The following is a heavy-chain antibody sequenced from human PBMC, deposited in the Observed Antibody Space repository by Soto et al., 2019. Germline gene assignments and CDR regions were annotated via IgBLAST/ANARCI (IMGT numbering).Heavy chain of an antibody. CDR1: GFTFSSYA. CDR2: ISGSGGST. V-gene: IGHV3-23*01. CDR3: AKCHSNYPLYYFDY. D-gene: IGHD4-4*01. Sequence: GGSLRLSCAASGFTFSSYAMSWFRQAPGKGLEWVSAISGSGGSTYYADSVKGRFTISRDNSKNTLYLQMNSLRAEDTAVYYCAKCHSNYPLYYFDYWGQGTLVTVSS. J-gene: IGHJ4*02.